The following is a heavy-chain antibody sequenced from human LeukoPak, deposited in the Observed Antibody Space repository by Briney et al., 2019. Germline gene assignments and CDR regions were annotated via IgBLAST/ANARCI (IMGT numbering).Heavy chain of an antibody. J-gene: IGHJ6*03. D-gene: IGHD2-21*01. CDR1: GFTFSSYW. CDR2: IKQDGSEK. V-gene: IGHV3-7*01. CDR3: ARDLPIWAQNYCYYMDV. Sequence: GGSLRLSCAASGFTFSSYWMSWVRQAPGKGLEWVANIKQDGSEKYYVDSVKGRFTISRDNAKNSLYLQVNSLRVEDTAVYYCARDLPIWAQNYCYYMDVWGKGTTVTVSS.